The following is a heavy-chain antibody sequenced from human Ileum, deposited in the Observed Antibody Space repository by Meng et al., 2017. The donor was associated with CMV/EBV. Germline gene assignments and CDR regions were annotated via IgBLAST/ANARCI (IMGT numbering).Heavy chain of an antibody. J-gene: IGHJ4*02. CDR1: GYTFTSYD. V-gene: IGHV1-8*01. CDR2: MNPNSGNT. D-gene: IGHD6-13*01. Sequence: ASVKVSCKASGYTFTSYDINWVRQATGQGLEWMGWMNPNSGNTGYAQKFQGRVTMTRNTSISTAYMELSSLRSEDTAVYYCATLPGGQQAQNFDYWRQGTLVSGSS. CDR3: ATLPGGQQAQNFDY.